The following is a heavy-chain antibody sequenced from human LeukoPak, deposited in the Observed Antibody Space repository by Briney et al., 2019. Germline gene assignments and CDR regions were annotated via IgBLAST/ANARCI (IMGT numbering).Heavy chain of an antibody. V-gene: IGHV4-4*07. CDR2: IYTSGST. CDR1: GGSISSYY. CDR3: ARDRTVQYYDFWSGYYTIDAFDI. J-gene: IGHJ3*02. D-gene: IGHD3-3*01. Sequence: SETLSLTCTVSGGSISSYYWSWIRQPAGKGLEWIGRIYTSGSTNYNPSLKSRVTMSVDTSKNQFSLKLSSVTAADTAVYYCARDRTVQYYDFWSGYYTIDAFDIWGQGTMVTVSS.